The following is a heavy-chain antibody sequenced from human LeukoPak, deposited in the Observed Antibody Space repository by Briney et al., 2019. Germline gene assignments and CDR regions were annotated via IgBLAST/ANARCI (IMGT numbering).Heavy chain of an antibody. D-gene: IGHD3-3*01. V-gene: IGHV4-39*01. CDR2: IYYSGST. CDR3: ARRGHYDDAFDI. Sequence: PSETLSLTCTVSGGSISSSSYYWGWIRQPPGKGLEWIGSIYYSGSTYYNPSLKSRVTISVDTSKNQYSLKLSSVTAADTAVYYCARRGHYDDAFDIWGQGTMVTVSS. J-gene: IGHJ3*02. CDR1: GGSISSSSYY.